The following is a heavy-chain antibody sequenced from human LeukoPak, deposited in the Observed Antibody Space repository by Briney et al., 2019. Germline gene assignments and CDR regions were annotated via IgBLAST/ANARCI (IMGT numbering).Heavy chain of an antibody. CDR1: GFTVTSHY. D-gene: IGHD6-13*01. CDR3: ARGMGSSWYYFDY. Sequence: GGSLRLSCAASGFTVTSHYMSWVRQAPGKGLEWVSVIYGGGSTNYADSVKGRFTISRDNSKNTLYLQMNSLRAEDTAVYYCARGMGSSWYYFDYWGQGTLVTVSS. CDR2: IYGGGST. J-gene: IGHJ4*02. V-gene: IGHV3-53*01.